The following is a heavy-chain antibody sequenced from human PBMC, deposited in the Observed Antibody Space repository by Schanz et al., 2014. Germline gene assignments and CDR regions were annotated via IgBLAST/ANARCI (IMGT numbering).Heavy chain of an antibody. D-gene: IGHD3-9*01. CDR1: GFTFSSYG. J-gene: IGHJ6*02. Sequence: QVQLVESGGGVVQPGRSLRLSCAVSGFTFSSYGMHWVRQAPGKGLEWVALISYDGSNKHYADSVKGRFTISRDHAKNSLFLQMNSLRAGDTAVYYCGKDLKPGGMDVWGQGTTVTVSS. CDR2: ISYDGSNK. V-gene: IGHV3-30*18. CDR3: GKDLKPGGMDV.